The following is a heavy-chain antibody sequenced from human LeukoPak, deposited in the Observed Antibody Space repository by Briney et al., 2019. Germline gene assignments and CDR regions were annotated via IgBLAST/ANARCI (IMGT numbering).Heavy chain of an antibody. CDR1: GFTFSTYD. CDR3: ARVAAGGKGFDY. J-gene: IGHJ4*02. CDR2: IDTAGDT. V-gene: IGHV3-13*01. D-gene: IGHD6-13*01. Sequence: GGSLRLSCAASGFTFSTYDMHWVRQATGKGLEWVSAIDTAGDTYYPGSVKGRFSISRENAKNSLYLQMNSLRAGDTAVYYCARVAAGGKGFDYWGQGTLVTVSS.